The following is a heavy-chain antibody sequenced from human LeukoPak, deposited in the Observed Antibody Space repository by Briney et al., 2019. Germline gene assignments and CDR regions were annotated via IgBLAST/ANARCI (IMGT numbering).Heavy chain of an antibody. J-gene: IGHJ4*02. V-gene: IGHV1-2*02. D-gene: IGHD2-15*01. Sequence: ASVKVSCKASGYTFTGYYMHWVRQAPGQGLEWMGWINPNSGGTNYEQKFQGRVTMTRDTSITTAYMELSGLRSDDTAVFFCARSGGWSWVDHWGQGALVTVSS. CDR3: ARSGGWSWVDH. CDR2: INPNSGGT. CDR1: GYTFTGYY.